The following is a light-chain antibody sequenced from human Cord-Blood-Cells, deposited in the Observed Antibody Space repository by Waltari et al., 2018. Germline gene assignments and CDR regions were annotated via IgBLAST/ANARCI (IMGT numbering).Light chain of an antibody. CDR1: QSVSSY. V-gene: IGKV3-11*01. CDR2: DAS. J-gene: IGKJ3*01. CDR3: QQRSNWPPGGT. Sequence: EIVLTQSPATLSLSPGERATPSCRASQSVSSYLAWYQQKPGQAPRLLIYDASNRATGIPARFSGSGSGTDFTLTISSLEPEDFAVYYCQQRSNWPPGGTFGPGTKVDIK.